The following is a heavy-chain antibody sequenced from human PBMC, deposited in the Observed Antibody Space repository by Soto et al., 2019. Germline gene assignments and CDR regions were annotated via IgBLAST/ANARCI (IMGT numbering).Heavy chain of an antibody. J-gene: IGHJ5*02. V-gene: IGHV1-69*01. CDR1: GGTFSSYA. Sequence: QVQLVQSGAEVKKPGSSVQVSCKASGGTFSSYAISWVRQAPGQGLEWMGGIIPIFGTANYAQKFQGRVTITADESTSTAYMELSSLRSEDTDVYSCALTHPRDKTWFAPWCQGTMVTVSS. CDR2: IIPIFGTA. CDR3: ALTHPRDKTWFAP.